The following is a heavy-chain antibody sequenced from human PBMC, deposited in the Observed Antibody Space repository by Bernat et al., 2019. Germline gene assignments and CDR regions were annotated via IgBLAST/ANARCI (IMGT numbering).Heavy chain of an antibody. CDR2: INPNSGGT. J-gene: IGHJ3*02. CDR1: GYTFTGYY. V-gene: IGHV1-2*04. Sequence: QVQLVQSGAEVKKPGASVKVSCKASGYTFTGYYMHWVRQAPGQGLEWMGWINPNSGGTNFAQKFQGWVTMTRDTSISTAYVELSRLRSDDTAVYYCARFPPLYSSSSGAFDIWGQGTMVTVSS. CDR3: ARFPPLYSSSSGAFDI. D-gene: IGHD6-6*01.